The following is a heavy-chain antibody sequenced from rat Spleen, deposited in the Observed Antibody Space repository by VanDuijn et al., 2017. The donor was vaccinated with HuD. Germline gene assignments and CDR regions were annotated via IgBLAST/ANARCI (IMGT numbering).Heavy chain of an antibody. Sequence: EVQLQESGPGLVKPSQSLSLTCSVSGYSITSNYWAWIRKFPGNKMEWMGYINIAGSTNYNPSLKSRISITRDTSKNQFFLQVNSVITEDTATYYCAKTTVAYYYVMDAWGQGASVTVSS. V-gene: IGHV3-3*01. CDR1: GYSITSNY. J-gene: IGHJ4*01. CDR3: AKTTVAYYYVMDA. CDR2: INIAGST. D-gene: IGHD1-3*01.